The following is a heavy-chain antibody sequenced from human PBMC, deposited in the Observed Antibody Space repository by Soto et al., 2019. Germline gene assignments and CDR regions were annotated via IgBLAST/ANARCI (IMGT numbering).Heavy chain of an antibody. V-gene: IGHV1-69*01. Sequence: QVQLVQSGAEVKKPGSSVKVSCKASGGTFSSYAISWVRQAPGQGLEWMGGIIPIFGTANYAQKFQGRVTITADESTRTEDMELSSLRSEDTAVYYCAREYSITMVRGVRLDYWGQGTLVTVSS. CDR1: GGTFSSYA. J-gene: IGHJ4*02. D-gene: IGHD3-10*01. CDR2: IIPIFGTA. CDR3: AREYSITMVRGVRLDY.